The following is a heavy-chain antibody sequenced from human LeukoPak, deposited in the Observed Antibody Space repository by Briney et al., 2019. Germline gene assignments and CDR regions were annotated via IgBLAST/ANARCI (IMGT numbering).Heavy chain of an antibody. CDR3: ARDY. J-gene: IGHJ4*02. CDR2: ISYDGSNK. Sequence: GGSLRLSCAASGFTFSSYAMHWVRQAPGKGLEWVAVISYDGSNKYYADSVKGRFTISRDNSKNTLYLQMNNLRPEDTAVYYCARDYWGQGTLVTVSS. V-gene: IGHV3-30-3*01. CDR1: GFTFSSYA.